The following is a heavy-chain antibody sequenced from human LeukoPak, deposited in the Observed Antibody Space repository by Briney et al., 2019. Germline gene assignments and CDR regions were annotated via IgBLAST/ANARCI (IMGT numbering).Heavy chain of an antibody. V-gene: IGHV3-21*01. J-gene: IGHJ6*02. CDR2: ISSSSSYI. Sequence: GGSLRLSCAASGFTFSSYSMNWVRQAPGKGLEWVSSISSSSSYIYYADSVKGRFTISRDNAKNSLYLQMNSLRAEDTAVYYCARGLARSTVTTKEDFCYYGMDVWGQGTTVTVSS. D-gene: IGHD4-11*01. CDR1: GFTFSSYS. CDR3: ARGLARSTVTTKEDFCYYGMDV.